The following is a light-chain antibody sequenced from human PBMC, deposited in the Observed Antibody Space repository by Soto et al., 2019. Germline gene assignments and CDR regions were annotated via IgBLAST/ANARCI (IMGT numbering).Light chain of an antibody. V-gene: IGKV3-11*01. CDR1: QSVSSY. CDR2: DAS. Sequence: EILFTQSPATLSLSPGERATLSCRASQSVSSYLAWYQQKPGQAPRLIMFDASNRANGIPARFSGSVSGTDFTLTISSLEPEDFAFYYCQQCINWHPITFGQGTRLEIK. J-gene: IGKJ5*01. CDR3: QQCINWHPIT.